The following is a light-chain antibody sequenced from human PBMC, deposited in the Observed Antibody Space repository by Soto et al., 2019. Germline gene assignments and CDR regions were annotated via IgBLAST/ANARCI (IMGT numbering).Light chain of an antibody. CDR3: QQYERPPFA. V-gene: IGKV3-20*01. CDR1: QRFSNSY. J-gene: IGKJ2*01. CDR2: DAS. Sequence: EIVLPQSPGTLSLFPGDRATLSCRASQRFSNSYLAWFQQKPGQAPRLLIYDASSRAAGVPDRVSGGGSGTDFTLTISALEPEDFALYFCQQYERPPFAFGQGTRLEI.